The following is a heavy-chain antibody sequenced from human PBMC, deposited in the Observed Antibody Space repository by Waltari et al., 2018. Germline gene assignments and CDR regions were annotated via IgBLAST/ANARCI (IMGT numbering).Heavy chain of an antibody. CDR1: GVTFSRYG. CDR2: IWYDGSNK. V-gene: IGHV3-33*06. Sequence: QVQLVESGGGVVQPGRSLRLSCASSGVTFSRYGMHWVRQAPGKGLEWVAVIWYDGSNKYYADSVKGRFTISRDNSKNTLYLQMNSLRAEDTAVYYCAKAEWELLANYMDVWGKGTTVTVSS. J-gene: IGHJ6*03. D-gene: IGHD1-26*01. CDR3: AKAEWELLANYMDV.